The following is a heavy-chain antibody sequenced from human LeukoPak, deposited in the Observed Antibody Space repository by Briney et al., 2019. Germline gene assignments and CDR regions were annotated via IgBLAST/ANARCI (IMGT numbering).Heavy chain of an antibody. Sequence: GGSLRLSYAASGLIFSSYAMTWVRQAPGKGLEWVSIITGGGIGTSYADSVKGRFTVYRDNSKNALYLQMNRLRAGDTAVYYCAKDPIGDYVGAFDSWGQGTSVTVSS. V-gene: IGHV3-23*01. CDR3: AKDPIGDYVGAFDS. CDR1: GLIFSSYA. D-gene: IGHD4-17*01. J-gene: IGHJ3*01. CDR2: ITGGGIGT.